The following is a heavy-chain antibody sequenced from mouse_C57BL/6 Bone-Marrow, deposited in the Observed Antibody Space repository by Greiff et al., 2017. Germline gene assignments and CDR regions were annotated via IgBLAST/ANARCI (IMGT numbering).Heavy chain of an antibody. D-gene: IGHD2-3*01. Sequence: EVMLVESGGGLVKPGGSLKLSCAASGFTFSSYAMSWVRQTPEKRLEWVATISNVGSYTYYPDNVKGRFTISRDNAKNNLYLQMSHLKSEDTAMYYCAREDLYDGYPWFAYWGQGTLVTVSA. CDR2: ISNVGSYT. CDR3: AREDLYDGYPWFAY. V-gene: IGHV5-4*01. J-gene: IGHJ3*01. CDR1: GFTFSSYA.